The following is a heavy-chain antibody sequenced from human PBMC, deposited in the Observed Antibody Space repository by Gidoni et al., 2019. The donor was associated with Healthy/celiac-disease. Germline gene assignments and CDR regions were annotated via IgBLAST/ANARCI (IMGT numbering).Heavy chain of an antibody. Sequence: QVQLQQWGAGLLKPSDPLSLTCAVFGWSFSGYYWSWTRQPPGKGLAWIGEINHYGSTNYNPSLKSRVTISVDTSKNQFSLKLSSVTAADTAVYYCARAFEGWYSSSWYKRCYFDYWGQGTLVTVSS. D-gene: IGHD6-13*01. J-gene: IGHJ4*02. CDR1: GWSFSGYY. V-gene: IGHV4-34*01. CDR3: ARAFEGWYSSSWYKRCYFDY. CDR2: INHYGST.